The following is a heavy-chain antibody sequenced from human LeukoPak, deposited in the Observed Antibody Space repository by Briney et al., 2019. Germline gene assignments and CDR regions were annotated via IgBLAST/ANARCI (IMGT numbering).Heavy chain of an antibody. Sequence: PGGSLRLSCAASGFTFSNYWMHWVRQAPGKGLVWVSRINGDGSSTTSAASVKGRFPISRDNAKNTLYLQMNSLRAEDTAVYYCAKGGATVIDYWGQGTLVTVSS. J-gene: IGHJ4*02. CDR2: INGDGSST. D-gene: IGHD4-17*01. V-gene: IGHV3-74*01. CDR1: GFTFSNYW. CDR3: AKGGATVIDY.